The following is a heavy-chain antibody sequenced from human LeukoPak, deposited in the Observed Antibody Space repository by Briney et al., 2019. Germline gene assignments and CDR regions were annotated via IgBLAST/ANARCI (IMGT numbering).Heavy chain of an antibody. CDR1: GYTFTGYY. J-gene: IGHJ5*02. Sequence: ASVKVSCKASGYTFTGYYMHWVRQAPGQGLEWMGWINPNSGGTNYAQKFQGRVTMTRDTSTSTVYMELSSLRSEDTAVYYCARGDIVVVPAAIHNWFDPWGQGTLVTVSS. CDR3: ARGDIVVVPAAIHNWFDP. D-gene: IGHD2-2*02. V-gene: IGHV1-2*02. CDR2: INPNSGGT.